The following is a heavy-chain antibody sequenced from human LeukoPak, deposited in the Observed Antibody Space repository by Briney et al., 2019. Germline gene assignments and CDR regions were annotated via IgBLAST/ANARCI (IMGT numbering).Heavy chain of an antibody. CDR2: MSVSGRVK. CDR3: ARGEWRP. J-gene: IGHJ5*02. D-gene: IGHD3-3*01. CDR1: GFTRSGYD. V-gene: IGHV3-48*03. Sequence: PGGSLRRSCAGYGFTRSGYDMNWNRHAPGKGLEWLSYMSVSGRVKDYADTVKGRFTISRDDAKNSLYLQMNSLRVEDTAVYYCARGEWRPRGQGTLVTVSS.